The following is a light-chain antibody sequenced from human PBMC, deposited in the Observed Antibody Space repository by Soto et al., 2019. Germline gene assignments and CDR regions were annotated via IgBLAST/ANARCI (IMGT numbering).Light chain of an antibody. Sequence: EIVMTQSPATLYVSPGERVTLSCRASQSVSSNLAWYQQKPGQAPRLLIYGAPTRATGIPARFSGGRSETAFTLTISSLQSEDFAVYYCQQYHNWPPRTFGQGTKVELK. CDR2: GAP. V-gene: IGKV3-15*01. CDR3: QQYHNWPPRT. J-gene: IGKJ1*01. CDR1: QSVSSN.